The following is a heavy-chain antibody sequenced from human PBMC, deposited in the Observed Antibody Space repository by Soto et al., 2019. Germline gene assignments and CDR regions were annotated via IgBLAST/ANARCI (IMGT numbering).Heavy chain of an antibody. V-gene: IGHV4-39*01. CDR2: IYYSGST. CDR1: GGSISSSSYY. Sequence: SETLSLTCTVSGGSISSSSYYWGWIRQPPGKGLEWIGSIYYSGSTYYNPSLKSRVTISVDTSKNQFSLKLSSVTAADTAVYYCARHGGYDLRHSFDYWGQGTLVTVSS. D-gene: IGHD5-12*01. CDR3: ARHGGYDLRHSFDY. J-gene: IGHJ4*02.